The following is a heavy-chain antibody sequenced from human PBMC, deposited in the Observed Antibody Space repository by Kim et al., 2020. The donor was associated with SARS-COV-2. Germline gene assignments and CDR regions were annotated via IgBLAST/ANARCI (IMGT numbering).Heavy chain of an antibody. J-gene: IGHJ4*02. CDR3: VRGLRGQQPSY. D-gene: IGHD6-13*01. CDR2: ISDRSFFM. CDR1: GFAFSDYY. V-gene: IGHV3-11*06. Sequence: GALRLSCIASGFAFSDYYMGWVRQAPGKGLEWVSHISDRSFFMRYAKSVEGRFTISRDNARNEVTLHMSRLRGEDTAVYYCVRGLRGQQPSYWGQGTQVTVPS.